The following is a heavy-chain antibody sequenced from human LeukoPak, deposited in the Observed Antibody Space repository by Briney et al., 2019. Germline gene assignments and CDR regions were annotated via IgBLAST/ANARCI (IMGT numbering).Heavy chain of an antibody. Sequence: ASVKVSCKASGYTFTGYYMHWVRQAPGQGLEWMGWFNPENGNTNYAQKVQGRVTMTADTSTSTSYMELRSLRSDDTAVYYCARGKYYGSGSYAPDHYYGMDVWGQGTTVIVSS. V-gene: IGHV1-18*04. CDR2: FNPENGNT. CDR1: GYTFTGYY. D-gene: IGHD3-10*01. J-gene: IGHJ6*02. CDR3: ARGKYYGSGSYAPDHYYGMDV.